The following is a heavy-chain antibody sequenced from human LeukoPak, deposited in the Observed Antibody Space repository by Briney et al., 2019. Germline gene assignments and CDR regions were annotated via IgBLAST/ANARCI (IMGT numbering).Heavy chain of an antibody. CDR2: INGDASKK. Sequence: TGGSLRLSCVASGLTVSSNYMSWVRQAPGKGLEWVANINGDASKKYYVDSVKGRFTISRDSAKNSVDLQMNSLRGEDTAVYYCARSGWDPWHWGQGTLITVSS. D-gene: IGHD1-26*01. V-gene: IGHV3-7*04. CDR1: GLTVSSNY. CDR3: ARSGWDPWH. J-gene: IGHJ4*02.